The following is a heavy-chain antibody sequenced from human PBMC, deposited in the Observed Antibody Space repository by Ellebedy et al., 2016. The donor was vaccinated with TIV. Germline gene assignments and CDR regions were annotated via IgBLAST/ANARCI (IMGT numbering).Heavy chain of an antibody. CDR1: GFNFGDHD. V-gene: IGHV3-20*01. CDR2: ISWNGDSR. Sequence: GESLKISCAASGFNFGDHDMSWVRQVPGKGLEWVSGISWNGDSRHYADAVKGRFTISRDNAKNAVYLQMYSLRAEDTALYHCARGYYASYPYYFDYWGQGTLVTVSS. CDR3: ARGYYASYPYYFDY. J-gene: IGHJ4*02. D-gene: IGHD3-16*01.